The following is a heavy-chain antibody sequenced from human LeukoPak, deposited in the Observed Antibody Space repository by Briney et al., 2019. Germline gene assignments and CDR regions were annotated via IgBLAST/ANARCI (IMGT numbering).Heavy chain of an antibody. CDR2: IDYSGST. Sequence: SETLSLTCTISGVSISSYYWSWIRQPPGKGLEWIGYIDYSGSTNYNPSLKSRVTISVDTSKNQLSLKLSSVTAADTAVYYCARENHDYGDFSFFDYWGQGTLVTVSS. CDR1: GVSISSYY. V-gene: IGHV4-59*01. CDR3: ARENHDYGDFSFFDY. J-gene: IGHJ4*02. D-gene: IGHD4-17*01.